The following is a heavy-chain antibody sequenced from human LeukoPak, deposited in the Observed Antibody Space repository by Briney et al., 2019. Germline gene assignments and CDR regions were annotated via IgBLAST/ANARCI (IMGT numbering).Heavy chain of an antibody. CDR2: IYNSGST. V-gene: IGHV4-59*01. CDR1: GGSISTYY. CDR3: ARENSNSWYLDY. Sequence: SETLSLTCTVSGGSISTYYWSWVRQPPGKGLEWIGYIYNSGSTNYNPSLKSRVTISVDTSKNQFSLKLSSVTAADTAVYYCARENSNSWYLDYWGQGTLVTVSS. J-gene: IGHJ4*02. D-gene: IGHD6-13*01.